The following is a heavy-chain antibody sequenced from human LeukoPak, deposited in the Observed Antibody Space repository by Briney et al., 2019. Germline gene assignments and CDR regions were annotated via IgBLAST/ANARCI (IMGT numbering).Heavy chain of an antibody. D-gene: IGHD1-1*01. J-gene: IGHJ5*02. Sequence: SETLSLTCTVSGGSISSYYWSWIRQPPGKGLEWIGYIYYSGSTNYNPSLKSRVTISIDTSRNQFSLNLSSVTAADTAVYYCAREGTAGTNLNWFDPWGQGTLVTVSS. CDR2: IYYSGST. CDR1: GGSISSYY. V-gene: IGHV4-59*01. CDR3: AREGTAGTNLNWFDP.